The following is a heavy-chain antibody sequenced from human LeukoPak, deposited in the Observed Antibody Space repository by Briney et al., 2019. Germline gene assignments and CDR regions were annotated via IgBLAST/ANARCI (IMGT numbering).Heavy chain of an antibody. V-gene: IGHV3-72*01. J-gene: IGHJ6*03. CDR1: GFIFSDHY. CDR3: ARESGSYYGNYYYYYMDV. D-gene: IGHD1-26*01. CDR2: TRNKANTNTT. Sequence: GGSLRLSCAASGFIFSDHYMDWVRQAPGKGLEWVGRTRNKANTNTTEYGASVKGRFTISRDDSKYSLYLQMNSLRTEDTAVYYCARESGSYYGNYYYYYMDVWGKGTTVTVSS.